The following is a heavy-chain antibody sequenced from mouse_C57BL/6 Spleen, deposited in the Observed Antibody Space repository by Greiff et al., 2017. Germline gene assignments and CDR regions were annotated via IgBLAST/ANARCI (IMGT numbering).Heavy chain of an antibody. CDR3: ARRDYSNYVGLFDY. V-gene: IGHV3-6*01. Sequence: VQLQPSGPGLVKPSQSLSLTCSVTGYSITSGYYWNWIRQFPGNKLEWMGYISYDGSNNYNPSLKNRISITRDTSKNQFFLKLNSVTTEDTATYYCARRDYSNYVGLFDYWGQGTTLTVSS. J-gene: IGHJ2*01. CDR2: ISYDGSN. CDR1: GYSITSGYY. D-gene: IGHD2-5*01.